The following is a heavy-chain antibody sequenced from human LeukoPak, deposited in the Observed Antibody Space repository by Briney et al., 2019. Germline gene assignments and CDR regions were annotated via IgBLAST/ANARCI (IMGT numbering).Heavy chain of an antibody. CDR3: APASIKYDSSRYGMDV. Sequence: SETLSLTCAVYGGSFSGYYWSWIRQPPGKGLEWIGEINHSGSTNYNPSLKSRVPISVDTSKNQFSLKLSSVTAADTAVHYCAPASIKYDSSRYGMDVWGQGTTVTVSS. D-gene: IGHD3-3*01. CDR1: GGSFSGYY. J-gene: IGHJ6*02. CDR2: INHSGST. V-gene: IGHV4-34*01.